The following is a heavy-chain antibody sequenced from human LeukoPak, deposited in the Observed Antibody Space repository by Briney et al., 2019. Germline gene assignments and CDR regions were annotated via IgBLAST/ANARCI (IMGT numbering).Heavy chain of an antibody. J-gene: IGHJ5*02. V-gene: IGHV1-24*01. D-gene: IGHD1-20*01. CDR1: GYTLTELS. Sequence: ASVKVSCKVSGYTLTELSMHWVRQAPGKGLEWMGGFDPEDGETIYAQKFQGRVTMTEDTSTDTAYMVLRSLRSENTAVYYGATRRYKWHDGGFDPWGQGTLVTVSS. CDR3: ATRRYKWHDGGFDP. CDR2: FDPEDGET.